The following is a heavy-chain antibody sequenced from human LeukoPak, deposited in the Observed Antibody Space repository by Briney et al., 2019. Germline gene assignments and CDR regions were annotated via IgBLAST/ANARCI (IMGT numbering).Heavy chain of an antibody. V-gene: IGHV4-59*01. D-gene: IGHD6-19*01. J-gene: IGHJ5*02. CDR1: GGSISSYY. CDR2: IYYSGST. CDR3: ARVFSVFPYSSGWYWEFDP. Sequence: PSETLSLTCTVSGGSISSYYWSWIRQPPGKGLGWIGYIYYSGSTNYNPSLKSRVTISVDTSKNQFSLKLSSVTAADTAVYYCARVFSVFPYSSGWYWEFDPWGQGTLVTVSS.